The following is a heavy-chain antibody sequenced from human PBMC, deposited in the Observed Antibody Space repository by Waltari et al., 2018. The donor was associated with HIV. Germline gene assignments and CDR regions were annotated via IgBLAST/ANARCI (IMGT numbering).Heavy chain of an antibody. CDR3: ARREATVVRGVYYYGMDV. CDR1: GFTFRSYW. Sequence: EVQLVESGGGLVQPGGSLRLSCAASGFTFRSYWMHWVRQAPGKGLVWVSRMHRDGSSTSSADFVKGRFTISRDNAKNTLYLEMNGLRAEDTAVYYCARREATVVRGVYYYGMDVWGQGTTVTVSS. V-gene: IGHV3-74*01. D-gene: IGHD3-10*01. CDR2: MHRDGSST. J-gene: IGHJ6*02.